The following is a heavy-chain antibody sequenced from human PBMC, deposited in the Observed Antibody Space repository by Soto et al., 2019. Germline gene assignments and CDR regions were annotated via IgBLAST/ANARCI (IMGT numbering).Heavy chain of an antibody. CDR2: INTDGGST. D-gene: IGHD1-26*01. J-gene: IGHJ4*02. CDR1: GFTFSGHW. Sequence: PGGSLRLSCAASGFTFSGHWMHWVRQVPGKGLVWVARINTDGGSTSYADSVKGRFTISRDNSKNTLYLQMNSLRADDTAVYYCAKQEWMVGATFDYWGQGTLVTVSS. CDR3: AKQEWMVGATFDY. V-gene: IGHV3-74*01.